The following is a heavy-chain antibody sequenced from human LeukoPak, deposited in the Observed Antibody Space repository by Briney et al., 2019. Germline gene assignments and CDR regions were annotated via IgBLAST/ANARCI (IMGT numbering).Heavy chain of an antibody. J-gene: IGHJ6*04. Sequence: PGRSLRLSCAASGFTFSSYAMHWVRQAPGKGLEWVAVISYDGSNKYYADSVKGRFTISRDNSKNTLYLQMNRLRAEDTAVYYCARDLDDILTGAYYYYYGMDVWGKGTTVTVSS. CDR3: ARDLDDILTGAYYYYYGMDV. D-gene: IGHD3-9*01. CDR1: GFTFSSYA. V-gene: IGHV3-30*04. CDR2: ISYDGSNK.